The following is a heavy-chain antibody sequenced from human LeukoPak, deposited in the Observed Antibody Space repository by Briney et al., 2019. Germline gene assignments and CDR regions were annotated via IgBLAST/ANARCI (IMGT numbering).Heavy chain of an antibody. Sequence: LETLSLTCAVSGGSISSSNWWSWVRQPPGKGLEWIGEIYHSGSTNYNPSLKSRVTISVDKSKNQFSLKLSSVTAADTAVYYCARVSLVRGAPDYYFDYWGQGTLVTVSS. D-gene: IGHD3-10*01. CDR2: IYHSGST. CDR1: GGSISSSNW. V-gene: IGHV4-4*02. J-gene: IGHJ4*02. CDR3: ARVSLVRGAPDYYFDY.